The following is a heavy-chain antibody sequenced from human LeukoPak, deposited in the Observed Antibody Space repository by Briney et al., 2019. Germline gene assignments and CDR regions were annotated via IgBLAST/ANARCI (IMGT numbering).Heavy chain of an antibody. Sequence: ASVKVSCKASGYTFTSYDFNWVRQATGQRPEWMGWMSPNSGDTGYAQKFQGRVTMTRDTSTSTVYMELSSLRSEDTAVFYCARGGSLAAAPHRYYFDYWGQGTPVTVSS. J-gene: IGHJ4*02. CDR2: MSPNSGDT. CDR1: GYTFTSYD. V-gene: IGHV1-8*01. CDR3: ARGGSLAAAPHRYYFDY. D-gene: IGHD6-19*01.